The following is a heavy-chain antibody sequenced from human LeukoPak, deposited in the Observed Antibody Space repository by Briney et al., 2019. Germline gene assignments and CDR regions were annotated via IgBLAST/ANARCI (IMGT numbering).Heavy chain of an antibody. V-gene: IGHV4-59*01. J-gene: IGHJ5*02. CDR1: GGSISSYY. CDR2: IYYSGST. CDR3: ARDRIIVGATGNWFDP. D-gene: IGHD1-26*01. Sequence: SETLSLTCTVSGGSISSYYWSWIRQLPGKGLEWIGYIYYSGSTNYNPSLKSRVTISVDTSKNQFSLKLSSVTAADTAVYYCARDRIIVGATGNWFDPWGQGTLVTVSS.